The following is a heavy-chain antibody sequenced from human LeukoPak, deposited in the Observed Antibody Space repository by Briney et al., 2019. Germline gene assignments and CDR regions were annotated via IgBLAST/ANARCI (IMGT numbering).Heavy chain of an antibody. Sequence: SETLSLTCTVSGGSISSYYWSWIRQPPGKGLEWIGYIYYSGSTNYNPSLKSRGTISVDTSKNQFSLKLSSVTAADTAVYYCASYSSSWYPSYYYMDVWGKGTTVTVSS. CDR2: IYYSGST. CDR1: GGSISSYY. D-gene: IGHD6-13*01. V-gene: IGHV4-59*01. CDR3: ASYSSSWYPSYYYMDV. J-gene: IGHJ6*03.